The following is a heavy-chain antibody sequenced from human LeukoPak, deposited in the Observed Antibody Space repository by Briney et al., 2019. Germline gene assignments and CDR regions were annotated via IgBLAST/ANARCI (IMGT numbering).Heavy chain of an antibody. CDR1: GYTFTSYD. Sequence: GASVTVSCKASGYTFTSYDINWVRQATGQGLEWMGWMNPNSGNTGYAQKFQGRVTMTRNTSISTAYMELSSLRSEDTAVYYCARLSGYCSSTSCPNRFQNWFDPWGQGTLVTVSS. CDR3: ARLSGYCSSTSCPNRFQNWFDP. J-gene: IGHJ5*02. CDR2: MNPNSGNT. V-gene: IGHV1-8*01. D-gene: IGHD2-2*03.